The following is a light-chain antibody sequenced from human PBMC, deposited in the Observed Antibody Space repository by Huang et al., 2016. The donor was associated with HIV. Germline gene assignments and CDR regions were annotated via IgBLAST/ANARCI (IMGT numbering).Light chain of an antibody. Sequence: EIVVTQSPLSLPVTPGQPASISCRSSQNLLPTDGHNLLDWYLQKPGQSPQLLLFMSSNLAPGVSDRFSGSGSGTDFTLEISRVEAEDVGVYYCMQGLQTPPTFGQGTKLEI. CDR2: MSS. CDR1: QNLLPTDGHNL. V-gene: IGKV2-28*01. J-gene: IGKJ2*01. CDR3: MQGLQTPPT.